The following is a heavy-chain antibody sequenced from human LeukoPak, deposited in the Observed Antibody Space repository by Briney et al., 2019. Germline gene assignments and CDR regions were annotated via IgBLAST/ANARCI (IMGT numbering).Heavy chain of an antibody. Sequence: HPGGSLRLSCAASGFTFSSYAMSWVRQAPGKGLEWVSAISGSGGSTYYADSVKGRFTISRDNSKNTLYLQMNSLRAEDTAVDYCAKEGPAASDSSGWYFDYWGQGTLVTVSS. CDR3: AKEGPAASDSSGWYFDY. CDR2: ISGSGGST. J-gene: IGHJ4*02. D-gene: IGHD6-19*01. V-gene: IGHV3-23*01. CDR1: GFTFSSYA.